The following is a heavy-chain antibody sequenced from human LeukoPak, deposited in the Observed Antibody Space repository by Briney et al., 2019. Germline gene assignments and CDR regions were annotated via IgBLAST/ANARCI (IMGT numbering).Heavy chain of an antibody. V-gene: IGHV3-48*02. CDR1: GFTFSSYA. CDR2: ITSSSTTI. J-gene: IGHJ4*02. CDR3: ARSEGPLDY. Sequence: PGGSLRLSCAASGFTFSSYAMSWVRQAPGKGLEWVSYITSSSTTIYYADSVKGRFTISRDNAKNSLYLQMDSLREDDTAVYYCARSEGPLDYWGQGTLVTVSS.